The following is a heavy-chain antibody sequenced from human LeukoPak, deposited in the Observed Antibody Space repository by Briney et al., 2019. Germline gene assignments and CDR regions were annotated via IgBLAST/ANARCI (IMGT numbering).Heavy chain of an antibody. D-gene: IGHD3-10*01. CDR3: ARGGITMVRGVSLALDY. V-gene: IGHV1-69*05. CDR2: IIPIFCTA. CDR1: GGTFSSYA. J-gene: IGHJ4*02. Sequence: SVKVSCKASGGTFSSYAISWVRQAPGQGLEWMGGIIPIFCTANYAQKFQGRVTITTDESTSTAYMELSSLRSEDTAVYYCARGGITMVRGVSLALDYWGQGTLVTVSS.